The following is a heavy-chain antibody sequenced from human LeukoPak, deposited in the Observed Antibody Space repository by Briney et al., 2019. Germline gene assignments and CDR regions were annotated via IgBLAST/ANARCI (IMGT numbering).Heavy chain of an antibody. V-gene: IGHV4-31*03. CDR3: AREAAPDYGDSGTFDY. Sequence: SETLSLTCTVSGGSISSGGYYWSWIRQHPGKGLEWIGYIYYSGSTYYNPSLKSRVTISVDTSKNQFSLKLSSVTAADTAVYYCAREAAPDYGDSGTFDYWGQGTLVTVSS. D-gene: IGHD4-17*01. J-gene: IGHJ4*02. CDR1: GGSISSGGYY. CDR2: IYYSGST.